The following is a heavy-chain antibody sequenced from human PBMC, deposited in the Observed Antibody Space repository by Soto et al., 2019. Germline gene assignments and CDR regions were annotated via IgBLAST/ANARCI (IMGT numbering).Heavy chain of an antibody. CDR3: ARVTSMVRGVIDTWFDP. D-gene: IGHD3-10*01. Sequence: QVPLVQSGAEVKKPGSSVTVSCKASGGTFSSYAINWVRQAPGQGLEWMGGIIPMYGPAKYAQRFQGRVTITADESTTTVYMELTRLTSQDSAVYYCARVTSMVRGVIDTWFDPCGHGTLVTVSS. CDR2: IIPMYGPA. V-gene: IGHV1-69*01. J-gene: IGHJ5*02. CDR1: GGTFSSYA.